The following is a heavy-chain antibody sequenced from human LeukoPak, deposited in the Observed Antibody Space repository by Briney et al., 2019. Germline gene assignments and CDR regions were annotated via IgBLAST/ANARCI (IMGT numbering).Heavy chain of an antibody. D-gene: IGHD3-9*01. CDR2: ISAYNGNT. Sequence: ASVKVSCKASGYTFTSYGISWVRQAPGQGLEWMGWISAYNGNTNYEQKLQGRVTMTTDTSTSTAYMELRSLRSDDTAVYYCARGRTSYYDILTGSNNWFDPWGQGTLVTVSS. J-gene: IGHJ5*02. V-gene: IGHV1-18*01. CDR1: GYTFTSYG. CDR3: ARGRTSYYDILTGSNNWFDP.